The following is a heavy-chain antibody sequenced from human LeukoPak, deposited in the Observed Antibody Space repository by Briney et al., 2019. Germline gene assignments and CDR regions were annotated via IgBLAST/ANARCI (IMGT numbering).Heavy chain of an antibody. V-gene: IGHV4-59*01. CDR2: IYHSGST. CDR1: GGSISSYY. D-gene: IGHD3-22*01. J-gene: IGHJ4*02. Sequence: SETLSLTCTVSGGSISSYYWNWIRQPPGKGLEWIGYIYHSGSTNYNPSLKSRVTISVDTSKNQFSLKLSSVTAADTAVYYCARASRRYYYDSSGYYSDPKTLDYWGQGTLVTVSS. CDR3: ARASRRYYYDSSGYYSDPKTLDY.